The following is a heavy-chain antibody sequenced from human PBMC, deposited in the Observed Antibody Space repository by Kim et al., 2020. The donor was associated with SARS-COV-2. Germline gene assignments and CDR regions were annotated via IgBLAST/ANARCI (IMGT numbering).Heavy chain of an antibody. Sequence: GGSLRLSCAASRFTFSNYAMSWVRQAPGKGLEWVSGISGSGGSTYYADSVKGRFSISRDNSKNTLYLQMNSLRAEDTAVYYCAKDHLTDYDILTGSYYYYGMDVWGQGTTVTVSS. J-gene: IGHJ6*02. V-gene: IGHV3-23*01. CDR3: AKDHLTDYDILTGSYYYYGMDV. CDR2: ISGSGGST. CDR1: RFTFSNYA. D-gene: IGHD3-9*01.